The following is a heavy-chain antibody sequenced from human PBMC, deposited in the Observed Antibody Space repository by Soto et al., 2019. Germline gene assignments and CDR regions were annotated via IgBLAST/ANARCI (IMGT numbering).Heavy chain of an antibody. V-gene: IGHV4-39*01. D-gene: IGHD4-17*01. CDR3: VSQRTTVLTQAYFDY. J-gene: IGHJ4*02. CDR2: VYYRGRS. CDR1: GGSVTNSSYY. Sequence: SETLSLTCTVSGGSVTNSSYYWGWIRQSPGKGLEWIGSVYYRGRSYSKSSVKSRVTISVDTSKNQFSLNFNSVTAPDTALYYCVSQRTTVLTQAYFDYWGPGALVTVSS.